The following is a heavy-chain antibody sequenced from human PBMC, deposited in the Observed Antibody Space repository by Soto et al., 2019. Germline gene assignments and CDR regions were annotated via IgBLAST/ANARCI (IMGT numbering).Heavy chain of an antibody. CDR3: ARGGLYCNTTSCYYFGMDV. CDR1: GYTLTSHH. Sequence: ASVKVSCKASGYTLTSHHINWVRQATGQGLEWMGSMNPNSGNTVYAQKFQGRVTMTRKTSISTAYMELSSLRSEDTAVYYCARGGLYCNTTSCYYFGMDVWGQGTTVTVSS. D-gene: IGHD2-2*01. V-gene: IGHV1-8*01. CDR2: MNPNSGNT. J-gene: IGHJ6*02.